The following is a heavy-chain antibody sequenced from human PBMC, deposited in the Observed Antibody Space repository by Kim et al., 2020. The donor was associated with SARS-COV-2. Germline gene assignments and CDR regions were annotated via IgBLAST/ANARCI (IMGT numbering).Heavy chain of an antibody. D-gene: IGHD1-1*01. V-gene: IGHV1-18*01. J-gene: IGHJ4*02. CDR3: ARDLDWNDGGDY. Sequence: YAQQLQGRVTMTTDTSTSKAYMERRSLRSDDTAVYYCARDLDWNDGGDYWGQGTLVTVSS.